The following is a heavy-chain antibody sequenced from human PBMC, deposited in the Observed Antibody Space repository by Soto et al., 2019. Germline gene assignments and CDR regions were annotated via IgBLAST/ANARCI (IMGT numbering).Heavy chain of an antibody. CDR3: ARVYVWGSYRYKQNFDY. CDR1: GYTFTSYG. V-gene: IGHV1-18*04. J-gene: IGHJ4*02. CDR2: ISAYNGNT. D-gene: IGHD3-16*02. Sequence: EASVKVSCKASGYTFTSYGISWVRQAPGQGLEWMGWISAYNGNTNYAQKLQGRVTMTTDTSTSTAYMELRSLRSDDTAVYYCARVYVWGSYRYKQNFDYWGQGTLVTVSS.